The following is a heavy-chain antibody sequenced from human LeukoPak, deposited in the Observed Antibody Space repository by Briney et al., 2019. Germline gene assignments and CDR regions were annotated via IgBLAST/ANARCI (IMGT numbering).Heavy chain of an antibody. V-gene: IGHV4-31*03. Sequence: PSETLSLTCTVSGGSISSGGYYWSWIRQHPGKGLEWIGYIYYSGSTYYNPSLKSRVTISVDTSKNQFSLKLSSVTAADTAVYYCARSPVHGSGSYYPYYFDYWGQGTLVTVSS. CDR1: GGSISSGGYY. CDR2: IYYSGST. D-gene: IGHD3-10*01. CDR3: ARSPVHGSGSYYPYYFDY. J-gene: IGHJ4*02.